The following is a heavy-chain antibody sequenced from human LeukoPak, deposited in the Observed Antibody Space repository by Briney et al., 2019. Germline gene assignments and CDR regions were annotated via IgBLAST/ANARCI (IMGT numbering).Heavy chain of an antibody. CDR1: GFTFDDYG. D-gene: IGHD4-17*01. Sequence: GGSLRLSCAASGFTFDDYGMSWVRQAPGKGLEWVSGINWNGGSTGYADSVKGRFTISRDNAKNSLYLQMNSLRAEDTALYYCARTTVTDFYYYYYMDVWGTGTTVTVSS. CDR2: INWNGGST. J-gene: IGHJ6*03. V-gene: IGHV3-20*04. CDR3: ARTTVTDFYYYYYMDV.